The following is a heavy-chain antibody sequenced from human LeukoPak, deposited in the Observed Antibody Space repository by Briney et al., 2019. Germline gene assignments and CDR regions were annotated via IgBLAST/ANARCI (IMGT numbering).Heavy chain of an antibody. V-gene: IGHV3-23*01. CDR2: ISGSGGST. CDR3: AKDLYYYGSGNYIDY. J-gene: IGHJ4*02. Sequence: PGGSLRLSCAASGFTFSSYAMSWVRQAPGKGLEWVSAISGSGGSTYYADSVKGWFTISRDNSKNTLYLQMNSLRAEDTAVYYCAKDLYYYGSGNYIDYWGQGTLVTVSS. CDR1: GFTFSSYA. D-gene: IGHD3-10*01.